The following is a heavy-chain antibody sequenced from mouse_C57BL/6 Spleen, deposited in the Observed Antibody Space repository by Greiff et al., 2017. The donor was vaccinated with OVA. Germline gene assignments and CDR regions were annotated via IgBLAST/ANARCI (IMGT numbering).Heavy chain of an antibody. D-gene: IGHD2-4*01. V-gene: IGHV3-6*01. CDR3: ARSRDYDDWYFDV. Sequence: EVKLVESGPGLVKPSQSLSLTCSVTGYSITSGYYWNWIRQFPGHKLEWMGYISYDGSNNYNPSLKNRISITRDTSKNQFFLKLNSVTTEDTATYYGARSRDYDDWYFDVWGTGTTVTVSS. J-gene: IGHJ1*03. CDR2: ISYDGSN. CDR1: GYSITSGYY.